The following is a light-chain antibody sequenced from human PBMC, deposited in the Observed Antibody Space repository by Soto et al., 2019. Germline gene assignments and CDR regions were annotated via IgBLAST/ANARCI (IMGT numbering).Light chain of an antibody. V-gene: IGKV1-8*01. Sequence: IQMTQSPSSLSASVEDRVIITCRASQGISSYLAWYQQKPGKAPKLLIYAASTLQSGVPSRFSGSGSGTDFTLTISCLQSEDFATYYCQQYYTYPRTFGQGTKVDIK. CDR3: QQYYTYPRT. CDR1: QGISSY. CDR2: AAS. J-gene: IGKJ1*01.